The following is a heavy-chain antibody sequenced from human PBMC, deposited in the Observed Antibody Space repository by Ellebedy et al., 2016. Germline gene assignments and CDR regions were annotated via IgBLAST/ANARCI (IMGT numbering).Heavy chain of an antibody. V-gene: IGHV3-74*01. J-gene: IGHJ4*02. D-gene: IGHD6-19*01. Sequence: GESLKISCAASGFTFSAYWMHWVRQAPGKGLVWVSRLNTDASTTAYADSVKGRFTISRDNLENSVYLEMTGLTSDDTAFYFCARDGSSGWSEIPNYFDSWGQGTLVIVSS. CDR2: LNTDASTT. CDR3: ARDGSSGWSEIPNYFDS. CDR1: GFTFSAYW.